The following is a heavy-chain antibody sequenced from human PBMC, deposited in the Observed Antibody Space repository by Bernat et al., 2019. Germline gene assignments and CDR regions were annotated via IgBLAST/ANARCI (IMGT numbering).Heavy chain of an antibody. CDR2: IYHSGST. CDR1: GGSISSSNW. J-gene: IGHJ4*02. V-gene: IGHV4-4*02. D-gene: IGHD2-2*01. CDR3: ARVAVVPGAKGGFGS. Sequence: QVQLQESGPGLVKPSGTLSLTCAVSGGSISSSNWWSWVRQPPGKGLEWIGEIYHSGSTNYNPSLKSRVTISVDKSKNQFSLNLGSVSAADTAVYYCARVAVVPGAKGGFGSWGQGTLVTVAS.